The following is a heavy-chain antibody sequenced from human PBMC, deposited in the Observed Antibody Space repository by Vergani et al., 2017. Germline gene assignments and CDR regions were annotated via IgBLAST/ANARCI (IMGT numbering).Heavy chain of an antibody. J-gene: IGHJ4*02. CDR1: GFTFSGSA. CDR2: IRSKANSYAT. V-gene: IGHV3-73*01. CDR3: TRQSYYYDSSGSLDY. Sequence: EVQLVESGGGLVQPGGSLKLSCAASGFTFSGSAMHWVRQASGKGLEWVGRIRSKANSYATAYAASVKGRFTISRDDSKNTAYLQMNSLKTEDTAVYYCTRQSYYYDSSGSLDYWGQGTLVTVSS. D-gene: IGHD3-22*01.